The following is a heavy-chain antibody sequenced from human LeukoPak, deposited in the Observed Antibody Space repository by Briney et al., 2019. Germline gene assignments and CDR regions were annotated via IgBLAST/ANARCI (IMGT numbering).Heavy chain of an antibody. D-gene: IGHD3-10*01. V-gene: IGHV4-34*01. CDR3: ARVHLHYGSGSYYNAPIDY. CDR1: GGSFSGYY. Sequence: SETLSLTCAVYGGSFSGYYWSWIRQPPGKGLEWIGEINHSGSTNYNPSLKSRVTISVDTSKNQFSLKLSSVTAADTAVYCCARVHLHYGSGSYYNAPIDYWGQGTLVTVSS. J-gene: IGHJ4*02. CDR2: INHSGST.